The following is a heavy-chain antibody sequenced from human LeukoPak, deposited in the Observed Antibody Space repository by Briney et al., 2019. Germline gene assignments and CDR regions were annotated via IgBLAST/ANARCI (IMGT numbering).Heavy chain of an antibody. CDR1: GFTFSSYG. CDR3: AKGHYYGSGSLDY. Sequence: GGSLRLSCAASGFTFSSYGMNWVRQAPGKGLEWVSAIGGRDGSTYYADSVKGRFTISRDNSKNTLYVQMNSLRAEDTAVYYCAKGHYYGSGSLDYWGQGTLVTVSS. J-gene: IGHJ4*02. V-gene: IGHV3-23*01. CDR2: IGGRDGST. D-gene: IGHD3-10*01.